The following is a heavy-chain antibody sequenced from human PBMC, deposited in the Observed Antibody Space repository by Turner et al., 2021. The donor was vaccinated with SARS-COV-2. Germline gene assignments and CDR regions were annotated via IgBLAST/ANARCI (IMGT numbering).Heavy chain of an antibody. D-gene: IGHD6-19*01. CDR1: GYSLTGLS. Sequence: QVQLVQSGAEVKTPGASVKVSCKVSGYSLTGLSMHWVRQAPGKGLEWMGGCDPEDGETIYAQKFQGRVTMTEDTSTDTAYMELSSLRSEDTAVYYCATGVAVAGTPSEYYYYYGMDVWGQGTTVTVSS. J-gene: IGHJ6*02. CDR2: CDPEDGET. V-gene: IGHV1-24*01. CDR3: ATGVAVAGTPSEYYYYYGMDV.